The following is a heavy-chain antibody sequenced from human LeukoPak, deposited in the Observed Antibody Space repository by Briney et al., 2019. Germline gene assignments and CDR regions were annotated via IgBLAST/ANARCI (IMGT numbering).Heavy chain of an antibody. CDR3: ARVPQHYGSGSPLIDY. Sequence: GASVKVCCKASGYTFTGYYMHWVRQAPGQGLEWMGWINPNSGGTNYAQKFQGRVTMTRDTSISTAYMELSRLRSDDTAVYYCARVPQHYGSGSPLIDYWGQGTLVTVSS. V-gene: IGHV1-2*02. CDR1: GYTFTGYY. J-gene: IGHJ4*02. CDR2: INPNSGGT. D-gene: IGHD3-10*01.